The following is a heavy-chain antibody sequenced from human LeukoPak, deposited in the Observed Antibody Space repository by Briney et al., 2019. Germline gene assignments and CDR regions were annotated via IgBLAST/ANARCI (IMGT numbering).Heavy chain of an antibody. CDR3: ASTYYYDSSGAPMGGYFQH. V-gene: IGHV1-69*05. D-gene: IGHD3-22*01. J-gene: IGHJ1*01. CDR2: IIPIFGTA. CDR1: GGTFSSYA. Sequence: GSSVKVSCKASGGTFSSYAISWVRQAPGQGLEWMGGIIPIFGTANYAQKFQGRVTITTDESTSTAYMELSSLRSEDTAVYYCASTYYYDSSGAPMGGYFQHWGQGTLVTASS.